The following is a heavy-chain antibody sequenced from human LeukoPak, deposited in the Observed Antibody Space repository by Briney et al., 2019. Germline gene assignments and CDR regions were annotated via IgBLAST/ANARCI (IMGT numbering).Heavy chain of an antibody. CDR2: INHDGSDK. D-gene: IGHD6-13*01. CDR3: ARGGPAAGRFDY. CDR1: GFAFRYSW. V-gene: IGHV3-7*01. Sequence: GGSLRLSCAASGFAFRYSWMSWVRQAPGKGLEWVANINHDGSDKYYVDSVKGRFTISRDNAKNSLYLQMNSLRAEDTAVYYCARGGPAAGRFDYWGQGTLVTVSS. J-gene: IGHJ4*02.